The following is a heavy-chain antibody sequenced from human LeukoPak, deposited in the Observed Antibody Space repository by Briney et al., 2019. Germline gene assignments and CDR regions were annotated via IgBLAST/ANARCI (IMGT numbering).Heavy chain of an antibody. D-gene: IGHD2-2*01. CDR2: IYSGGST. V-gene: IGHV3-66*02. Sequence: PGGSLRLSCAASGFTVSSNYMSWVRQAPGKGLEWVSVIYSGGSTYYADSVKGRFTISRDNSKNTLYLQMNSLRVEDTAVYYCASSVVPATGGYYYYMDVWGKGTTVTVSS. J-gene: IGHJ6*03. CDR1: GFTVSSNY. CDR3: ASSVVPATGGYYYYMDV.